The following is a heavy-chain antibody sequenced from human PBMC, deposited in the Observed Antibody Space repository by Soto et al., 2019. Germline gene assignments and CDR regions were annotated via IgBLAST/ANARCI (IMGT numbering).Heavy chain of an antibody. Sequence: SETLSLTCTVSGGSISSYYWSWIRQPPGKGLEWIGYIYYSGSTNYNPSLKSRVTISVDTSKNQFSLKLSSVTAADKAVYYCARDRYGMDVWGQGTTVTVSS. V-gene: IGHV4-59*01. CDR3: ARDRYGMDV. J-gene: IGHJ6*02. CDR2: IYYSGST. CDR1: GGSISSYY.